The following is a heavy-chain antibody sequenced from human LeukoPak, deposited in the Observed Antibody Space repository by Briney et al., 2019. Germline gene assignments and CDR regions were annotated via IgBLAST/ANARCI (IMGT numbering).Heavy chain of an antibody. D-gene: IGHD5-18*01. Sequence: GGSLRLSCVASGFTFSSYAMSWVRQAPGKGLEWVSAISGSGGSTYYADSVKGRFTISRDNSKNTLYLQMNSLRAEDTAAYYCARPVRGYSYGYSGFDYWGQGTLVTVSS. CDR3: ARPVRGYSYGYSGFDY. V-gene: IGHV3-23*01. J-gene: IGHJ4*02. CDR1: GFTFSSYA. CDR2: ISGSGGST.